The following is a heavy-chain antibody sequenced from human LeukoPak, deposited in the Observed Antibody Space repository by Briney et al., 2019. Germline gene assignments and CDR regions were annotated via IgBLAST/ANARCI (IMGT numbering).Heavy chain of an antibody. CDR3: ARVPRTHYYYYYMDV. CDR1: GGSISSYY. D-gene: IGHD2-2*01. J-gene: IGHJ6*03. Sequence: SETLSRTCTVSGGSISSYYWSWIRQPPGKGLEWIGYIYYSGSTNYNPSLKSRVTISVDTSKNQFSLKLSSVTAADTAVYYCARVPRTHYYYYYMDVWGKGTTLTVSS. CDR2: IYYSGST. V-gene: IGHV4-59*01.